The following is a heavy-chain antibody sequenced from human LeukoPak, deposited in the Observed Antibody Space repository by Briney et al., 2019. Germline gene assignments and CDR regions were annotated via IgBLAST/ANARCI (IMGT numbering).Heavy chain of an antibody. Sequence: GGSLRLSCAASGFTFSSYGMHWVRQAPGKGLEWVAFIRYDGSNKYYADSVKGRFTISRDNSKNTLYLQMNRLRAEDTAVYYCAKDIYGSGSIAFDIWGQGTMVTVSS. CDR3: AKDIYGSGSIAFDI. V-gene: IGHV3-30*02. D-gene: IGHD3-10*01. CDR1: GFTFSSYG. CDR2: IRYDGSNK. J-gene: IGHJ3*02.